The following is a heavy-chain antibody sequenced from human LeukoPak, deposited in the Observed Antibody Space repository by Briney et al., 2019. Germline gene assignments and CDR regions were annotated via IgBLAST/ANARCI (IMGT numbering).Heavy chain of an antibody. CDR2: ISGSGGST. CDR1: GFTFSSYA. CDR3: AKHSGSYHGETPFDY. V-gene: IGHV3-23*01. Sequence: GGSLRLSRAASGFTFSSYAMSWVRQAPGKGLERVSAISGSGGSTYYADSVKGRFTISRDNSKNTLYLQMNSLRAEDTAVYYCAKHSGSYHGETPFDYWGQGTLVTVSS. J-gene: IGHJ4*02. D-gene: IGHD1-26*01.